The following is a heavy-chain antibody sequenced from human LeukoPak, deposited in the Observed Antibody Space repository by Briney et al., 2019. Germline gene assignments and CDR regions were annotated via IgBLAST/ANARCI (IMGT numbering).Heavy chain of an antibody. V-gene: IGHV3-23*01. D-gene: IGHD3-10*01. CDR2: ITSGGGT. Sequence: GGSLRLSCAAYGFTFSSYAMTWVRQAPGQGLEWVSGITSGGGTYYADSVKGRFTISRDNSKNTLYVQMNSLRAEDTAVYYCAKSVGSGSYYNNDCWGQGTLVTVSS. J-gene: IGHJ4*02. CDR1: GFTFSSYA. CDR3: AKSVGSGSYYNNDC.